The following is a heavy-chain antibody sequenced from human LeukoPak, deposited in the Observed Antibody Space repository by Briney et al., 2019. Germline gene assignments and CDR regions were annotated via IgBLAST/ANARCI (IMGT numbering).Heavy chain of an antibody. D-gene: IGHD6-13*01. J-gene: IGHJ6*02. CDR2: ISGSGGST. CDR3: AKGRQQLVPNGMDV. V-gene: IGHV3-23*01. CDR1: GFTFSSYA. Sequence: GGSLRLSCAASGFTFSSYAMSWVRQAPGKGLERVSAISGSGGSTYYADSVKGRFTISRDNSKNTLYLQMNSLRAEDTAVYYCAKGRQQLVPNGMDVWGQGTTVTVSS.